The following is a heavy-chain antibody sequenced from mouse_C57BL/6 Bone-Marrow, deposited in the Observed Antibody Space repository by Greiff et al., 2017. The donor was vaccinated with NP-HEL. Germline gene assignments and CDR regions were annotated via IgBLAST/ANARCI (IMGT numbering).Heavy chain of an antibody. V-gene: IGHV14-3*01. CDR1: GFNIKNTY. CDR2: IDPANGNT. J-gene: IGHJ1*03. D-gene: IGHD2-3*01. CDR3: ALPYDGYYVGYFDV. Sequence: EVQGVESVAELVRPGASVKLSCTASGFNIKNTYMHWVKQRPEQGLEWIGRIDPANGNTKYAPKFQGKATITADTSSNTAYLQLSSLTSEDTAIYYCALPYDGYYVGYFDVWGTGTTVTVSS.